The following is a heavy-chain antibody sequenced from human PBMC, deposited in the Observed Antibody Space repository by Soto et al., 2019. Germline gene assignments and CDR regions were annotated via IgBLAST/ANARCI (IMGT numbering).Heavy chain of an antibody. J-gene: IGHJ4*02. D-gene: IGHD6-13*01. Sequence: PSQTLSLACAISGDTVSSNSSACNSIRQSPSRGLEWLGRTYYRARCYNDYAVSVKSRITINRDTSKNQFSLKLSSVTAADTAVYYCARGSSWSDYYFDYWGQGTLVTVSS. V-gene: IGHV6-1*01. CDR3: ARGSSWSDYYFDY. CDR1: GDTVSSNSSA. CDR2: TYYRARCYN.